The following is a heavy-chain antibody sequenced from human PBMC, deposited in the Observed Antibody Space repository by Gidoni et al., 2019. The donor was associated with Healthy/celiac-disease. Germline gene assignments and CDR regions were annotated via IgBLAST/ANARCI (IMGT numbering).Heavy chain of an antibody. J-gene: IGHJ4*02. CDR3: ARRYHCSSTSCPRGQSFDY. Sequence: EVQPVQSGAEVQKPGESLQITCKGSGYSVTSYCLGWVRQRPGKCLEWMGLIYPGDSATRDNPSFQGQVTISADKSISTAYLQWSSLKASDTAMYYCARRYHCSSTSCPRGQSFDYWGQGTLVTVSS. D-gene: IGHD2-2*01. V-gene: IGHV5-51*01. CDR1: GYSVTSYC. CDR2: IYPGDSAT.